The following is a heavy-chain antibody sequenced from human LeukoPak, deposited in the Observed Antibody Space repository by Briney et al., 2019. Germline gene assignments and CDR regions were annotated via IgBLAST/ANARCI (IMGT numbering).Heavy chain of an antibody. CDR1: GFTFSDYY. D-gene: IGHD6-13*01. CDR3: AKDRYSSSWYGNYYFDY. Sequence: GGSLRLSCAASGFTFSDYYMSWVRQAPGKGLEWVSAISGSGGSTYYADSVKGRFTISRDNSKNTLYLQMNSLRAEDTAVYYCAKDRYSSSWYGNYYFDYWGQGTLVTVSS. J-gene: IGHJ4*02. V-gene: IGHV3-23*01. CDR2: ISGSGGST.